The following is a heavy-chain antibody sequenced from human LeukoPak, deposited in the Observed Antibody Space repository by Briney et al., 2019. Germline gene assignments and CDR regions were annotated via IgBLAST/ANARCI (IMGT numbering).Heavy chain of an antibody. D-gene: IGHD3-10*01. CDR3: ASMKSSGTYSSSDY. J-gene: IGHJ4*02. Sequence: PGGSLRLSCAASGFTFSNYWMSWVRQAPGKGLEWVANIKQGGSEKYYIDSVKGRFTISRDNAKNSLYLQMNSLRVEEAAVYYCASMKSSGTYSSSDYWGQGTLVTVSS. CDR1: GFTFSNYW. CDR2: IKQGGSEK. V-gene: IGHV3-7*01.